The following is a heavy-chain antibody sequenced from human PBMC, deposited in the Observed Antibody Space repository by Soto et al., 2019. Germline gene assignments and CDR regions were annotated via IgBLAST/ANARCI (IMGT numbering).Heavy chain of an antibody. V-gene: IGHV1-69*13. CDR1: GGTFSSYA. CDR3: ARDMDHDHNYDYVWGSYLGGY. Sequence: ASVKVSCKASGGTFSSYAISWVRQAPGQGLEWMGGIIPIFGTANYAQKFQGRVTITADESTSTAYMELSSLRSEDTAVYYCARDMDHDHNYDYVWGSYLGGYWGQGTLVTVSS. CDR2: IIPIFGTA. D-gene: IGHD3-16*02. J-gene: IGHJ4*02.